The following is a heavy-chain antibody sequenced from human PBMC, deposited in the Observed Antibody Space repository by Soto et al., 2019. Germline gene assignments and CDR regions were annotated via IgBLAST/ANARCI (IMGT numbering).Heavy chain of an antibody. CDR2: IIPIFGTA. Sequence: QVQLVQSGAEVKKPGSSVKVSCKASGGTFSSYAISWVRQAPGQGLEWMGGIIPIFGTANYAQKFQGRVTITADKSTSTAYMELSSLRSEDTAVYYCARVGYYDSSGYYYSLHYWGQGTLGTVSS. V-gene: IGHV1-69*06. D-gene: IGHD3-22*01. J-gene: IGHJ4*02. CDR1: GGTFSSYA. CDR3: ARVGYYDSSGYYYSLHY.